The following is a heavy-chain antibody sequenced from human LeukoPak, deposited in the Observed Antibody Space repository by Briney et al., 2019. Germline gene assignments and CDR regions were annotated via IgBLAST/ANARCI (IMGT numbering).Heavy chain of an antibody. CDR3: ARALNRYYYDSSGYYYAFDP. CDR2: IYTSGST. CDR1: GGSISSYY. D-gene: IGHD3-22*01. J-gene: IGHJ5*02. Sequence: SETLSLTCTVSGGSISSYYWSWIRQPAGKGLEWIGRIYTSGSTNYNPSLKSRVTMSVDTSKNQFSLKLSSVTAADTAVYYCARALNRYYYDSSGYYYAFDPWGQGTLVTVSS. V-gene: IGHV4-4*07.